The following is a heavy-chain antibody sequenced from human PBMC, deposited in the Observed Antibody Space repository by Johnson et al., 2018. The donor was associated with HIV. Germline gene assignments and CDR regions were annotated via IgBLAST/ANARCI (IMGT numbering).Heavy chain of an antibody. Sequence: VQPVESRGGLPQPRASPTLPSAPSAFTFTDYLIDSVRQAPGRALASLGRSRNEANRYTREYAASVLVTFSISRDHSKNSVFLQMNSLKTEDTAVYYCARGYGVYATSFDVWGQGTVVAVSS. CDR2: SRNEANRYTR. J-gene: IGHJ3*01. D-gene: IGHD5/OR15-5a*01. V-gene: IGHV3-72*01. CDR3: ARGYGVYATSFDV. CDR1: AFTFTDYL.